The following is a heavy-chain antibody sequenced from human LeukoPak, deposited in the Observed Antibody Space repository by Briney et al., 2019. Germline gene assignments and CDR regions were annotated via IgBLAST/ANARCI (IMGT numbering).Heavy chain of an antibody. CDR1: GGSISGSTYY. CDR2: IFYSGRT. Sequence: PSETLSLTCTVSGGSISGSTYYWGWIRQPPGKGLEWIGSIFYSGRTYYNPSLKSRVTISVDTSKNQFSLKLSSVTAADTAVYYCAREAKSELELYYYDSRPGAFDIWGQGTMVTVSS. CDR3: AREAKSELELYYYDSRPGAFDI. V-gene: IGHV4-39*07. D-gene: IGHD3-22*01. J-gene: IGHJ3*02.